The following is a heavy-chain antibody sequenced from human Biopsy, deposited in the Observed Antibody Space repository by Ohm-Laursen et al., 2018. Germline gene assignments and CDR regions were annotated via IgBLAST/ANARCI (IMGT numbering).Heavy chain of an antibody. Sequence: GTLSLTCTVSGGSISGYHWSWIRKSPGKGLEWLAYISYTGGITSNPSLNGRATMSLDTPKNQFSLRLIYVTAADTAVHYCARMPHFDYWGQGILVTVSS. J-gene: IGHJ4*02. V-gene: IGHV4-59*01. CDR3: ARMPHFDY. CDR2: ISYTGGI. D-gene: IGHD2-2*01. CDR1: GGSISGYH.